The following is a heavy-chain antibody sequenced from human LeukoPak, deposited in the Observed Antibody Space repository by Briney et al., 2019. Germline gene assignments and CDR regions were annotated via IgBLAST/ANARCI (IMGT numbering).Heavy chain of an antibody. V-gene: IGHV3-23*01. CDR1: GFTFSSYA. Sequence: GGSLRLSCAASGFTFSSYAMSWVRQAPGKGLEWVSAISGSGGSTYYADSVKGRFTISRDNSKNTLYLQMNSLRAEDTAVYYCAKVAFEYSSSWEAFDIWGQGTMVTVSS. D-gene: IGHD6-13*01. J-gene: IGHJ3*02. CDR2: ISGSGGST. CDR3: AKVAFEYSSSWEAFDI.